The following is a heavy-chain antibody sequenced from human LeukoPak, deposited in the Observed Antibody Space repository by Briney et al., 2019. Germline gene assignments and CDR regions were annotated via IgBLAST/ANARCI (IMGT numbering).Heavy chain of an antibody. V-gene: IGHV3-30*18. CDR1: GFTFSSYG. CDR3: AKAIVVARRAEYFQH. Sequence: GGSLRLSCAASGFTFSSYGMHWVRQAPGKGLEWVAVISYDGSNKYYADSVKGRFTISRDNSKNTLYLQMNSLRAEDTAVYYCAKAIVVARRAEYFQHWGQGTLVTVSS. CDR2: ISYDGSNK. J-gene: IGHJ1*01. D-gene: IGHD3-22*01.